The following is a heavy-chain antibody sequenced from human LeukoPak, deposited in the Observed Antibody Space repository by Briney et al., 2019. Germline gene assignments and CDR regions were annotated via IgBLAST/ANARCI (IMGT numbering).Heavy chain of an antibody. CDR1: HYAFTNYG. D-gene: IGHD1-1*01. CDR3: ARLILGVTSTVFEL. CDR2: ISPYNGDT. J-gene: IGHJ4*02. Sequence: GASVKVSCKTSHYAFTNYGISWVRQAPGQGLEWLGWISPYNGDTRYAQKLQGRFSMTTDTSTSTAYMELRSLRSDDTALYYCARLILGVTSTVFELWGRGTLVTVSS. V-gene: IGHV1-18*01.